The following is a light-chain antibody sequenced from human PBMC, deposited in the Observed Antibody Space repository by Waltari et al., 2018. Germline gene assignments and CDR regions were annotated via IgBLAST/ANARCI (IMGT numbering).Light chain of an antibody. CDR3: GTWDNSLSAWV. Sequence: QSVLTQPPSVSAAPGQKVTISCSGSTSNIGDNYVSWFQQLPGTAPRLLIYDNNKRPSGMPDRFSGSKSGTSATLGITGLQTGDEADYYCGTWDNSLSAWVFGGGTKLTVL. CDR1: TSNIGDNY. J-gene: IGLJ3*02. V-gene: IGLV1-51*01. CDR2: DNN.